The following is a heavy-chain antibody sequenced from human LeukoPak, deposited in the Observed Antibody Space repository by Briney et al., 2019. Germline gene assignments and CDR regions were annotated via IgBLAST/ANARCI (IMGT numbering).Heavy chain of an antibody. CDR3: ARLWTAMVHDAFDI. CDR1: GYSFTSYW. V-gene: IGHV5-51*01. CDR2: IYRGDSDT. D-gene: IGHD5-18*01. J-gene: IGHJ3*02. Sequence: GESLKISCNGSGYSFTSYWIGWGRQTPGKGLEWMGIIYRGDSDTRDSPSFQGQVTISADKSISTAYLQWSSHTAFDTAMYYCARLWTAMVHDAFDIWGQGTMVTVSS.